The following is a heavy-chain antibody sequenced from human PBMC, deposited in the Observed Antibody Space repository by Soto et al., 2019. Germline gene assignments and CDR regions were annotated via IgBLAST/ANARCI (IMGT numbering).Heavy chain of an antibody. V-gene: IGHV4-34*01. CDR1: GGSFSGYC. J-gene: IGHJ4*02. CDR2: INHSGST. CDR3: ARRGTLGYYDFWSGYYTGPHFDY. Sequence: PSETLSLTCAVYGGSFSGYCWSWIRQPPGKGLEWIGEINHSGSTNYNPSLKSRVTISVDTSKNQFSLRLNSVTAADTAVYYCARRGTLGYYDFWSGYYTGPHFDYWGQGTLVTVS. D-gene: IGHD3-3*01.